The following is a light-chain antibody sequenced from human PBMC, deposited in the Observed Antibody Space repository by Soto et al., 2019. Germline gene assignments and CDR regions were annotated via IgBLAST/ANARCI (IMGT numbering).Light chain of an antibody. J-gene: IGLJ2*01. CDR2: EAT. CDR1: SSDIRGYNL. V-gene: IGLV2-23*01. CDR3: CSYAGSDNFAL. Sequence: QSALTQPASVSGSPGQSITLSCTGSSSDIRGYNLVSWYQQHPGQAPKLIIYEATKRPSGVSIRFSGSRSGNTASLTISGLQAEDEADYYCCSYAGSDNFALFGGGTKLTVL.